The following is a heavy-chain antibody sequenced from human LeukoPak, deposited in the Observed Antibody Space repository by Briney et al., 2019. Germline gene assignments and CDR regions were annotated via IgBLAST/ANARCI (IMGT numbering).Heavy chain of an antibody. Sequence: ASVTVSCKASGYIFSNFFSSYGITWVRQAPGQGLEWMGWISPYNGKTKFAQKFQGRVTMTRDTSTSTVYMELSSLRSEDTAVYYCARAFTVTGGAFDIWGQGTMVTVSS. D-gene: IGHD1-14*01. J-gene: IGHJ3*02. V-gene: IGHV1-18*01. CDR2: ISPYNGKT. CDR3: ARAFTVTGGAFDI. CDR1: GYIFSNFFSSYG.